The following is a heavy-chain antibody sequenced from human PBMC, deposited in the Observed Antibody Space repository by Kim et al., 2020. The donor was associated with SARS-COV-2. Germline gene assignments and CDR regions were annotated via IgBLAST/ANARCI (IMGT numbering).Heavy chain of an antibody. CDR3: ARPAPHSGSYHFDY. D-gene: IGHD1-26*01. Sequence: AQKFQGRVTITADESTSTAYMELSSLRSEDTAVYYCARPAPHSGSYHFDYWGQGTLVTVSS. J-gene: IGHJ4*02. V-gene: IGHV1-69*01.